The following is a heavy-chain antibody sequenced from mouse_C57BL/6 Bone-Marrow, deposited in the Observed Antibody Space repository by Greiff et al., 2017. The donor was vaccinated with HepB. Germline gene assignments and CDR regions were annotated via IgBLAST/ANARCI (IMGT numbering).Heavy chain of an antibody. CDR2: ISSGGSYT. Sequence: EVQLVESGGDLVKPGGSLKLSCAASGFTFSSYGMSWVRQTPDKRLEWVATISSGGSYTYYPDSVKGRFTISRDNAKNTLYLQMSSLKSEDTAMYYCARQMITSPHYFDYWGQGTTLTVSS. J-gene: IGHJ2*01. CDR1: GFTFSSYG. D-gene: IGHD2-4*01. CDR3: ARQMITSPHYFDY. V-gene: IGHV5-6*01.